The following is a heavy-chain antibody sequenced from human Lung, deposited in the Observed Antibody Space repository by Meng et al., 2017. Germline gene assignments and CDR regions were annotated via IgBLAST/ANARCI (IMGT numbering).Heavy chain of an antibody. CDR1: GDSVSSNSAA. J-gene: IGHJ4*02. D-gene: IGHD6-19*01. V-gene: IGHV6-1*01. Sequence: QVYLQQSGAGLVKPSQTLPLTCSIPGDSVSSNSAAWNWIRQSPSRGLEWLGRTNYRSKWYNGYAVSVRSRITINPDTSKNQFSLQLNSVTPEDTAVYYCARSQQWLDYWGQGTLVTVSS. CDR2: TNYRSKWYN. CDR3: ARSQQWLDY.